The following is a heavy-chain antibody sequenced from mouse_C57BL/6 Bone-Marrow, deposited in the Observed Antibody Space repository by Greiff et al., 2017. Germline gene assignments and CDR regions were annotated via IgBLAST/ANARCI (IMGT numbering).Heavy chain of an antibody. CDR3: TTGYYSNYVLFDY. V-gene: IGHV14-4*01. D-gene: IGHD2-5*01. CDR2: IDPENGDT. J-gene: IGHJ2*01. Sequence: EVQLVESGAELVRPGASVKLSCTASGFNITDDYMHWVKQRPEQGLEWIGWIDPENGDTEYASKFQGKATITADTSSNTAYLQLSSLTSEDTAVYYCTTGYYSNYVLFDYWGQGTTLTVSS. CDR1: GFNITDDY.